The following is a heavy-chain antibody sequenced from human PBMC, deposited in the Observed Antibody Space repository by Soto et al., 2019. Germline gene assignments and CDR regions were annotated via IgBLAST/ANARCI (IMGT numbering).Heavy chain of an antibody. Sequence: GGSLRLSCAASGFTFSSYAMHWVRQAPGKGLEWVAVISYDGSNKYYADSVKGRFTISRDNSKNTLYLQMNSLRAEDTAVYYCARGSIAAPDAFDIWGQGTMVTVSS. CDR1: GFTFSSYA. V-gene: IGHV3-30-3*01. CDR3: ARGSIAAPDAFDI. D-gene: IGHD6-6*01. CDR2: ISYDGSNK. J-gene: IGHJ3*02.